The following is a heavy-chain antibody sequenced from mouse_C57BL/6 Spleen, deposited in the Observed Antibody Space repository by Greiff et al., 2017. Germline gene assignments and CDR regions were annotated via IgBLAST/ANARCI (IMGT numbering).Heavy chain of an antibody. CDR1: GYTFTGYW. J-gene: IGHJ2*01. CDR3: ARGEVQSYYFDY. D-gene: IGHD2-14*01. V-gene: IGHV1-55*01. Sequence: QVQLQQPGAELVKPGASVKMSCKASGYTFTGYWITWVKQRPGQGLEWIGDIYPGSGSTTYNEKFKGKATLTVDTSSSTAYMQLSSLTSEDSAVXYCARGEVQSYYFDYWGQGTTLTVSS. CDR2: IYPGSGST.